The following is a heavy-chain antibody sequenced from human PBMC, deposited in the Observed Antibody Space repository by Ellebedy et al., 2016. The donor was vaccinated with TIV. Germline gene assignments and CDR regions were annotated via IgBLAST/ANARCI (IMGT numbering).Heavy chain of an antibody. V-gene: IGHV1-2*02. D-gene: IGHD1-26*01. CDR1: GYTFTDYC. CDR3: ARDYWGSYEY. J-gene: IGHJ4*02. Sequence: AASVKVSCKASGYTFTDYCLDWVRQAPGLGLEWMGWISPNGGGTHYAQKFQGRVSMTGDTSISKAYLELSRLTSDDTAVYYCARDYWGSYEYWGQGTLVTVSS. CDR2: ISPNGGGT.